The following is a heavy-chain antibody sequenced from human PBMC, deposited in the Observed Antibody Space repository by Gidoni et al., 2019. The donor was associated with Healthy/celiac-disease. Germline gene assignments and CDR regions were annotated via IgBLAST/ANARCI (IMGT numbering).Heavy chain of an antibody. CDR2: ISSSSSTI. J-gene: IGHJ5*02. Sequence: EVQLVESGGGLVQPGGSLRLSCAASGFTFRSYSMNWVRQAPGKGLEWVSYISSSSSTIYYADSVKGRFTISRDNAKNSLYLQMNSLRAEDTAVYYCAREYYDSSGYPTEFDPWGQGTLVTVSS. CDR3: AREYYDSSGYPTEFDP. V-gene: IGHV3-48*01. D-gene: IGHD3-22*01. CDR1: GFTFRSYS.